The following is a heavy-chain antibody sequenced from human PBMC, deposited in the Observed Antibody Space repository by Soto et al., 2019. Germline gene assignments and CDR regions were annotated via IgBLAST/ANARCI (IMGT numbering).Heavy chain of an antibody. CDR1: GGTFSSYA. D-gene: IGHD3-22*01. Sequence: SLKVSWKTSGGTFSSYAISWVRQAPGQGLEWMGGIIPIFGSTSYAQKFQGRVTMTRDTSTSTVYMELSSLRSEDTAVYYCARVRRSSGYYYGYWGQGTPVTVSS. CDR3: ARVRRSSGYYYGY. J-gene: IGHJ4*02. CDR2: IIPIFGST. V-gene: IGHV1-69*05.